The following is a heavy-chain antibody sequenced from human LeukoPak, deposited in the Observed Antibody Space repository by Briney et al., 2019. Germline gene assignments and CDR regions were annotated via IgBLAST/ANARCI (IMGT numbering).Heavy chain of an antibody. CDR1: GYTFTSYG. CDR2: ISAYNGNT. D-gene: IGHD3-10*01. J-gene: IGHJ4*02. CDR3: ARHSKTYYYGSGSYYPFDY. V-gene: IGHV1-18*01. Sequence: GASVKVSCKASGYTFTSYGISWVRQAPGQGLEWMGWISAYNGNTNYAQKLQGRVTMTTDTSTSTAYMELKSLRSDDTAVYYCARHSKTYYYGSGSYYPFDYWGQGTLVTVS.